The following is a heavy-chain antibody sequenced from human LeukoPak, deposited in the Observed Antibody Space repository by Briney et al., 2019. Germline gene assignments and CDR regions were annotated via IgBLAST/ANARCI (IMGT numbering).Heavy chain of an antibody. D-gene: IGHD3-22*01. CDR2: MNPNSGNT. V-gene: IGHV1-8*01. Sequence: ASVKVSCKASGYTFTSYDINWVRQATGQGLEWMGWMNPNSGNTGYAQKFQGRVTMTRNTSISTAYMELSSLRSEDTAVYYYARGIYDSSGIDYWGQGTLVTVSS. J-gene: IGHJ4*02. CDR1: GYTFTSYD. CDR3: ARGIYDSSGIDY.